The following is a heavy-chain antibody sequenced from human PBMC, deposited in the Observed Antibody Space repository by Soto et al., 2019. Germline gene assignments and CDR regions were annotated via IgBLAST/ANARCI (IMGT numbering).Heavy chain of an antibody. CDR3: AKDLGYCSSTSCPRNWFDP. J-gene: IGHJ5*02. CDR2: ISGSGGST. D-gene: IGHD2-2*01. CDR1: GFTFSGYA. Sequence: GGSLRLSCAASGFTFSGYAMSWVRQAPGKGLEWVSAISGSGGSTYYADSVKGRFTISRDNSKNTLYLQMNSLRAEDTAVYYCAKDLGYCSSTSCPRNWFDPWGQGTLVTVSS. V-gene: IGHV3-23*01.